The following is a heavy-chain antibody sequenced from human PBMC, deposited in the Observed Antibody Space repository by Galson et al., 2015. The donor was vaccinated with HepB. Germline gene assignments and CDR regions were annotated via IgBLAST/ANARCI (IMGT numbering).Heavy chain of an antibody. CDR3: ARLSIRYSYNYEFDH. D-gene: IGHD5-18*01. V-gene: IGHV5-51*01. Sequence: QSGAEVKKPGESLKISCKASGYNFTTNWIGWVRQMPGKGLEWMGIIYPGDSETTYGPSFQGQVTISADKSINTAYLQWSRLKASDTAMYYCARLSIRYSYNYEFDHWGQGTLVTVSS. CDR1: GYNFTTNW. J-gene: IGHJ4*02. CDR2: IYPGDSET.